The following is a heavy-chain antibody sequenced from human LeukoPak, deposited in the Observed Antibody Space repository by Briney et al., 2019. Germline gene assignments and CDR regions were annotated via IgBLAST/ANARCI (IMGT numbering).Heavy chain of an antibody. V-gene: IGHV4-39*01. CDR1: GGSISSSSYY. J-gene: IGHJ3*02. D-gene: IGHD2-2*01. CDR2: IYYSGST. CDR3: ARHGVCSSTSCSLGGAFDI. Sequence: SETLSLTCTVSGGSISSSSYYWGWIRQPPGKGLEWIGSIYYSGSTYYNPSLKSRVTISVDTSKNQFSLKLSSVTAADTAVYYCARHGVCSSTSCSLGGAFDIWGQGTMVTVSS.